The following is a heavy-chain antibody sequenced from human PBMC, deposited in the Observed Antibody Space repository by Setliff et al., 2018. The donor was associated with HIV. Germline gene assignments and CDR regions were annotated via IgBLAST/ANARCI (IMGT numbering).Heavy chain of an antibody. Sequence: SETLSLTCTVSGGSISSGSYYWSWIRQPAGKGLEWIGHIYTCGNTDYNPPLKSRVTISVDTSKNQLSLKLSSVTAADTAVYYCAIGNYYYAYYMDVWGKGSKVTVSS. V-gene: IGHV4-61*09. D-gene: IGHD1-1*01. J-gene: IGHJ6*03. CDR1: GGSISSGSYY. CDR3: AIGNYYYAYYMDV. CDR2: IYTCGNT.